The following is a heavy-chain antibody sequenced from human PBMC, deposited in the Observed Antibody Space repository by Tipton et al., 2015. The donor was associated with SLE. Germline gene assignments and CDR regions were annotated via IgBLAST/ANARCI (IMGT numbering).Heavy chain of an antibody. V-gene: IGHV4-38-2*01. D-gene: IGHD2-15*01. CDR2: VYRDGRT. Sequence: LRLSCSVSNFDVSASYYWGWVRQTPEHGLAWLGSVYRDGRTFYNPSLNCRLTISIDTSKNQFSLRLESSTAADTAVYFCARQSFGGSWEFDYWGQGALVTVSS. J-gene: IGHJ4*02. CDR3: ARQSFGGSWEFDY. CDR1: NFDVSASYY.